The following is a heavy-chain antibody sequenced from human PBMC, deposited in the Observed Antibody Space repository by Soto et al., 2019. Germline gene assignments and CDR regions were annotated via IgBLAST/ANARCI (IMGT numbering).Heavy chain of an antibody. Sequence: ASVKVSCKASGDMFISYGIKWVRQAPGQGLEWMGWISAYNGNIKYAQNLQGRVTMTTDTSTSTAYMEMRSLRSDDTAVYYCVRDLDGSGSYYTDYWGPGTLVTVSS. D-gene: IGHD3-10*01. CDR3: VRDLDGSGSYYTDY. J-gene: IGHJ4*02. CDR1: GDMFISYG. CDR2: ISAYNGNI. V-gene: IGHV1-18*01.